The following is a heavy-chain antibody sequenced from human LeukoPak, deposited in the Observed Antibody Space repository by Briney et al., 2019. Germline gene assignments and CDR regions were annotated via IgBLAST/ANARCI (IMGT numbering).Heavy chain of an antibody. CDR3: AKDIEIAAAGTGSDY. J-gene: IGHJ4*02. CDR1: GFTFDDYA. D-gene: IGHD6-13*01. Sequence: GGSLRLSCAASGFTFDDYAMHWVRQAPGKGLEWVSLISGDGGSTYYADSVKGRFTISRDNSKNSLYLQMNSLRTEDTALYYCAKDIEIAAAGTGSDYWGQGTLVTVSS. V-gene: IGHV3-43*02. CDR2: ISGDGGST.